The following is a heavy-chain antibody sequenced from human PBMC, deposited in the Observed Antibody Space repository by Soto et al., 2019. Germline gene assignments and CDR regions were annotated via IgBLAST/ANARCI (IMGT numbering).Heavy chain of an antibody. D-gene: IGHD3-9*01. CDR2: IVVGSGNT. V-gene: IGHV1-58*02. CDR1: GFTFTSSA. Sequence: VASVKVSCKGSGFTFTSSAMQWVRQARGQRLEWIGWIVVGSGNTNYAQKFQERVTITRDMSTSTAYMELSSLRSEDTAVYYCAATGNTYDILTGYQWGQGTLVTVSS. CDR3: AATGNTYDILTGYQ. J-gene: IGHJ4*02.